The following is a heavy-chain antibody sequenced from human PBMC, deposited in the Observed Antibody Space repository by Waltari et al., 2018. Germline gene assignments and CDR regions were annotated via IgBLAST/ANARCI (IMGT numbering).Heavy chain of an antibody. CDR2: INPSGGST. J-gene: IGHJ6*02. Sequence: QVQLVQSGAEVKKPGASVKISCKTSEYTFTSSYVHWVRQTPGQGLEWMGIINPSGGSTSYEQKFQGRVTMTRDTSTSTVYMELSSLRSDDTAVYYCASDTGALWMDVWGQGTTVTVSS. D-gene: IGHD2-21*01. V-gene: IGHV1-46*01. CDR1: EYTFTSSY. CDR3: ASDTGALWMDV.